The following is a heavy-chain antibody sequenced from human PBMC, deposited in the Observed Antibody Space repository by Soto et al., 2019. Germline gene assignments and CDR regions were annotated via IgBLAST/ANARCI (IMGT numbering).Heavy chain of an antibody. V-gene: IGHV1-69*04. CDR3: ARAPYYDSSGYYPNAFDI. CDR1: GITFSTYA. Sequence: ASVKVSCKASGITFSTYAIHWVRQAPGQSLEWMGRINPIHGIANYAQNFQGRVTITADKSTSTAYMELSSLRSEDTAVYYCARAPYYDSSGYYPNAFDIWGQGTMVTVSS. CDR2: INPIHGIA. J-gene: IGHJ3*02. D-gene: IGHD3-22*01.